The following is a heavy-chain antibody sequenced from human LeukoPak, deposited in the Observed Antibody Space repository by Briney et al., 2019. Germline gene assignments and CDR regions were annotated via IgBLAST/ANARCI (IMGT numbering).Heavy chain of an antibody. D-gene: IGHD5-18*01. CDR3: ARGNLELWLRTYILADYFDY. CDR2: INHSGST. Sequence: PSETLSLTCAVYGGSFSGYYWSWLRQPPGKGLEWIGEINHSGSTNYNPSLKSRVTISVDTSKNQFSLKLSSVTAADTAVYYCARGNLELWLRTYILADYFDYWGQGTLVTVSS. J-gene: IGHJ4*02. CDR1: GGSFSGYY. V-gene: IGHV4-34*01.